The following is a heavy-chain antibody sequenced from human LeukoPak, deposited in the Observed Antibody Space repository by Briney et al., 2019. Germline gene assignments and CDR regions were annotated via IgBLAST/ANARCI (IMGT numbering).Heavy chain of an antibody. D-gene: IGHD5-18*01. J-gene: IGHJ3*02. CDR2: ISSSSSTI. V-gene: IGHV3-48*04. CDR3: ARDVVDTAMVPDAFDI. CDR1: GFTFSNYD. Sequence: GGSLRLSCAASGFTFSNYDMNWVRQPPGKGLEWVSYISSSSSTIYYADSVKGRFTISRDNAKNSLYLQMNSLRAEDTAVYYCARDVVDTAMVPDAFDIWGQGTMVTVSS.